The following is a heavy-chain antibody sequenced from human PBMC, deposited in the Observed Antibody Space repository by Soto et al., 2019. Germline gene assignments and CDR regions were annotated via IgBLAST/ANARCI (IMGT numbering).Heavy chain of an antibody. CDR2: MNPNSGNT. J-gene: IGHJ6*03. Sequence: ASVKVSCKASGYTFTSYDINWVRQATGQGLEWMGWMNPNSGNTGYAQKFQGRVTMTRNTSISTAYMELSSLRSEDTAVYYCARERSSSARGYYYYYYYLDFWGKGTTVTVSS. D-gene: IGHD6-13*01. V-gene: IGHV1-8*01. CDR1: GYTFTSYD. CDR3: ARERSSSARGYYYYYYYLDF.